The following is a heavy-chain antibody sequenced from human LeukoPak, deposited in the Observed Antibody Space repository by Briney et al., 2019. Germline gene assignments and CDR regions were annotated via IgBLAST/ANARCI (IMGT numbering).Heavy chain of an antibody. V-gene: IGHV4-39*02. CDR2: IYYSGST. D-gene: IGHD2-21*02. J-gene: IGHJ5*02. CDR3: AREAPIILVVTAIPDWFDP. CDR1: GGSISSSSYY. Sequence: SETLSLTCTVSGGSISSSSYYWGWIRQPPGKGLEWIGSIYYSGSTYYNPSLKSRVTISVDTSKNQFSLKLSSVTAADTAVYYCAREAPIILVVTAIPDWFDPWGQGTLVTVSS.